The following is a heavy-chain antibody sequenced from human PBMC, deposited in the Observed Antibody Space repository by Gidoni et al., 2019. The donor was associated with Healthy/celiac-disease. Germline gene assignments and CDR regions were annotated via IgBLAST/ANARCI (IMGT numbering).Heavy chain of an antibody. V-gene: IGHV1-69*01. J-gene: IGHJ6*02. Sequence: QVQLVQSGAEVKKPGSSVTVSCKASGGTFSSYAISWVRQAPGQGLEWMGGIIPIFGTANYAQKFQGRVTITADESTSTAYMELSSLRSEDTAVYYCATAYYYDSSGYYAPDYYYYYGMDVWGQGTTVTVSS. CDR3: ATAYYYDSSGYYAPDYYYYYGMDV. D-gene: IGHD3-22*01. CDR2: IIPIFGTA. CDR1: GGTFSSYA.